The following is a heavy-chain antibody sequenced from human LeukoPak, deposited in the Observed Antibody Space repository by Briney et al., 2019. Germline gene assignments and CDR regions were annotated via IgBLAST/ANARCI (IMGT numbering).Heavy chain of an antibody. V-gene: IGHV3-23*01. D-gene: IGHD6-19*01. CDR2: ISGSAYST. J-gene: IGHJ4*02. CDR3: AKETVAAPPIDY. Sequence: QPGGSLRLSCAASGFTFSSYAMSWVRQAPGKGLEWVSAISGSAYSTYYTDSVKGRFTISRDNSKNTLYLQMNSLRAEDTAVYYCAKETVAAPPIDYWGQGTLVTVPS. CDR1: GFTFSSYA.